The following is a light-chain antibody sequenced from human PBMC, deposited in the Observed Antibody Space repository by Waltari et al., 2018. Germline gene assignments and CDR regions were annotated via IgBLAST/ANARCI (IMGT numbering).Light chain of an antibody. CDR2: DVS. V-gene: IGLV2-14*03. Sequence: QSALAQPASVSGSPGQFITISCTGTDSDFGAYNYVSWYQQHPGIAPKLLLYDVSDRPSGVSGRFSGSKSGKTASPTISGLQPEDAADYYCSSYTRRNTVIFGGGTKLTVV. CDR1: DSDFGAYNY. CDR3: SSYTRRNTVI. J-gene: IGLJ2*01.